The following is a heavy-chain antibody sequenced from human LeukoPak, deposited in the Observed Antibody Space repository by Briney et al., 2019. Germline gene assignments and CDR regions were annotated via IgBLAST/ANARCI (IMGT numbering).Heavy chain of an antibody. CDR3: AKSNGYGLVDI. V-gene: IGHV4-34*12. CDR2: IFYSGST. CDR1: GDSFKNYY. J-gene: IGHJ3*02. D-gene: IGHD3-10*01. Sequence: SETLCLTCAVYGDSFKNYYWTWLRQPPGKGLEWIGNIFYSGSTYYSPSLRSRVTISLDTSRNQFSLKLNSVTAADTAVYYCAKSNGYGLVDIWGQGTMVTVSS.